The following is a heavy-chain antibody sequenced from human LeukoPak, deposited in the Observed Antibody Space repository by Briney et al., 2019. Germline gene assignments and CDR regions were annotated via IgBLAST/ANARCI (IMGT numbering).Heavy chain of an antibody. CDR1: GGTFISYA. CDR3: ARGSSYYYYYYYMDV. V-gene: IGHV1-69*05. CDR2: IIPIFGTA. D-gene: IGHD6-19*01. J-gene: IGHJ6*03. Sequence: SVKVSCKASGGTFISYAISWVRQAPGQGLEWMGGIIPIFGTANYAQKFQGRVTITTDESTSTAYMELSSLRSEDTAVYYCARGSSYYYYYYYMDVWGKGTTVTVSS.